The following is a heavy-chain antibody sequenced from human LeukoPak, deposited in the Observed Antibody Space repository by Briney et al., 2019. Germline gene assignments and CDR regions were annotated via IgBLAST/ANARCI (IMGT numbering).Heavy chain of an antibody. V-gene: IGHV3-33*01. J-gene: IGHJ4*02. CDR3: SQPFDY. Sequence: GRSLRLSCAASGFTFSTYGMHWVRQAPGKGLDWVAITWFDGSEKYYADSVKGRFTISRDNSKNTLYLQMNGLRAEDTAVSGGSQPFDYWGQGTLVTVSS. CDR2: TWFDGSEK. D-gene: IGHD4-23*01. CDR1: GFTFSTYG.